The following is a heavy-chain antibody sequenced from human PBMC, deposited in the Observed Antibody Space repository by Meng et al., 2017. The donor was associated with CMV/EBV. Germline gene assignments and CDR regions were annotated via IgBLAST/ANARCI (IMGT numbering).Heavy chain of an antibody. Sequence: GGSLRLSCAASGFTFSSSGLHWVRQAPGKGLEWVAVIWSDGTSKHYTDSVKGRFTISRDNSKNTMYLQMNSLRAEDTAVYYCAKDKQYYDSSGWIDYWGQGTLVTVSS. J-gene: IGHJ4*02. D-gene: IGHD3-22*01. CDR2: IWSDGTSK. CDR3: AKDKQYYDSSGWIDY. CDR1: GFTFSSSG. V-gene: IGHV3-33*06.